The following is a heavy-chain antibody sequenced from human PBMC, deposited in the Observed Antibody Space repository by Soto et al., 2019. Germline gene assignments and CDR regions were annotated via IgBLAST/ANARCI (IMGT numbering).Heavy chain of an antibody. Sequence: GGSLRLSCAASGFTFSNYWMNWVRQAPGKGLEWVANINEDGSEKYYVDSAKGRFTISRDNAKNSLYLQMGSLRAEDTAVYYCARGFRGGDADWFDPWGQGTLVTVSS. D-gene: IGHD2-21*02. CDR3: ARGFRGGDADWFDP. J-gene: IGHJ5*02. CDR1: GFTFSNYW. CDR2: INEDGSEK. V-gene: IGHV3-7*01.